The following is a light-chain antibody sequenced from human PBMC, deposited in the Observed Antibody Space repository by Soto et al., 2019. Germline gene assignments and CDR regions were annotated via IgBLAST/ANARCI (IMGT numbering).Light chain of an antibody. J-gene: IGKJ5*01. V-gene: IGKV3-20*01. CDR3: QQHGSSPIT. CDR2: GAS. Sequence: EIVLTQSPGTLSLSPGGRATLSCRASQTVTRNYLAWHQQKPGQTPRLLVYGASSRATGITDRFSGSGSGTDFTLTISRLEPEDFAVYYCQQHGSSPITVGQGTRLEIK. CDR1: QTVTRNY.